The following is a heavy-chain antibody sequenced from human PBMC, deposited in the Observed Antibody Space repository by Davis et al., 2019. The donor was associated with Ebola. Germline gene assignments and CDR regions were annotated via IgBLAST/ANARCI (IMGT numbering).Heavy chain of an antibody. J-gene: IGHJ4*02. CDR1: GFTFSSYG. CDR2: ISYDGSNK. Sequence: GESLKISCAASGFTFSSYGMHWVRQDPGKGLEWVAVISYDGSNKYYADSVKGRFTISRDNSKNTLYLQMNSLRAEDTAVYYCAKVGATGAGYWGQGTLVTVSS. D-gene: IGHD1-26*01. CDR3: AKVGATGAGY. V-gene: IGHV3-30*18.